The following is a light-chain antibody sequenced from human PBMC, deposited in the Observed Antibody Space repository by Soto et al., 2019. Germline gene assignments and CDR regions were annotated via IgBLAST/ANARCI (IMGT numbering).Light chain of an antibody. CDR1: SSNIGNNY. Sequence: QSVLTQPPSVPAAPGQTVTISCSGSSSNIGNNYVSWYQQLPGTAPKLLIYENNKRPSGIPDRFSGSKSGTSATLGITGLQTGDEADYYCGTWDSSLSANWVFGGGTKLTVL. CDR2: ENN. J-gene: IGLJ3*02. CDR3: GTWDSSLSANWV. V-gene: IGLV1-51*02.